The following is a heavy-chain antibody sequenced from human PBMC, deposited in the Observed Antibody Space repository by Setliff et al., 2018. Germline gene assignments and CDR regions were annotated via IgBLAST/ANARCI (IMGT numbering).Heavy chain of an antibody. CDR1: GGSISSGGYY. D-gene: IGHD4-17*01. J-gene: IGHJ3*02. Sequence: PSETLSLTCTVSGGSISSGGYYWSWIRQHPGKGLEWIGYIYYSGSTYYNPSLKSRVTISVDTSKNRFSLKLSSVTAADTAVYYCARDPLTTNRRRAFDIWGQGTMVTVS. V-gene: IGHV4-31*03. CDR3: ARDPLTTNRRRAFDI. CDR2: IYYSGST.